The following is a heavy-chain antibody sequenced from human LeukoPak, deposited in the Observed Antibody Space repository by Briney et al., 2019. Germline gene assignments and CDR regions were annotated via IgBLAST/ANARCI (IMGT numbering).Heavy chain of an antibody. V-gene: IGHV3-21*01. D-gene: IGHD3-22*01. CDR1: GFTFSSYA. CDR2: ISSSSSYI. J-gene: IGHJ6*03. CDR3: ARETRTPSPYYYDSSGYRNYYYYHYMDV. Sequence: AGGSLRLSCAASGFTFSSYAMNWVRQAPGKGLEWVSSISSSSSYIYYADSVKGRFTISRDNAKNSLYLQMNSLRAEDTAVYYCARETRTPSPYYYDSSGYRNYYYYHYMDVWGKGTTVTVSS.